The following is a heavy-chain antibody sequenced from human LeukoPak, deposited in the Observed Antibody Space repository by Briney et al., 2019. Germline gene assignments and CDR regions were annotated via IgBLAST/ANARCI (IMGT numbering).Heavy chain of an antibody. CDR1: GFTLSSYN. CDR3: ARGKTSQNIVTRKTYNWFDP. D-gene: IGHD2/OR15-2a*01. V-gene: IGHV3-21*01. Sequence: GGSLRLSCAASGFTLSSYNMNWVRQAPGKGLEWVSSISSSSDYTYYADSVKGRFTISRDNAKNSLYLQMKSLRAEDTAVYYCARGKTSQNIVTRKTYNWFDPWGQGTLVTVSS. J-gene: IGHJ5*02. CDR2: ISSSSDYT.